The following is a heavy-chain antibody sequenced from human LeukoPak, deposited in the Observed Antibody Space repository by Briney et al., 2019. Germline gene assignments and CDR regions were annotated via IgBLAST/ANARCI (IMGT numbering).Heavy chain of an antibody. V-gene: IGHV3-30*02. CDR3: AKIGGSYSNSWSDAFDI. CDR2: LRYDGTNK. D-gene: IGHD6-13*01. CDR1: GFTFSTYG. Sequence: QTGGSLRLSCAASGFTFSTYGMHWVRQAPGKGLEWVAFLRYDGTNKYYADSVKGRFTISRDNSKNTLYLQMNSLRAEDTAVYYCAKIGGSYSNSWSDAFDIWGQGTMVTVSS. J-gene: IGHJ3*02.